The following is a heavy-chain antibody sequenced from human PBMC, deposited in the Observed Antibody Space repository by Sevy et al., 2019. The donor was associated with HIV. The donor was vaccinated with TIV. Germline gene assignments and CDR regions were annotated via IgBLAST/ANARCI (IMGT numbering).Heavy chain of an antibody. CDR3: ARLSTARGESNWFDP. CDR2: MGAYNGNR. CDR1: GYTFSTYG. D-gene: IGHD3-16*01. Sequence: ASVKVSCKASGYTFSTYGISWVRQAPGQGLEWMGWMGAYNGNRKYEQKFQDRITMTKETSTRTAYMELRSLGSDDTAGYFCARLSTARGESNWFDPWGQGTLVTVSS. J-gene: IGHJ5*02. V-gene: IGHV1-18*01.